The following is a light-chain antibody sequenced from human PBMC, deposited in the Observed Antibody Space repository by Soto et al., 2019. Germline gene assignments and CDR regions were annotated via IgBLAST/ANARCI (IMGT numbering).Light chain of an antibody. J-gene: IGLJ2*01. CDR2: EGS. CDR1: SSDVGSYNL. V-gene: IGLV2-23*01. CDR3: CSYAGSVV. Sequence: QSALTQPASVSGSPGQSITISCTGTSSDVGSYNLVSWYQQQPGKAPKLMIYEGSKRPSGVSNRFSGSKSGNKASLTISGLQAEDEADYYCCSYAGSVVFGGGTKLTVL.